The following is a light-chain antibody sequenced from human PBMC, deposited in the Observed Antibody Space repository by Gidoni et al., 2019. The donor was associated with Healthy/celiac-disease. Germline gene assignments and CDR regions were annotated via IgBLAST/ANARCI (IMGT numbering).Light chain of an antibody. CDR3: QQYYSTPYT. V-gene: IGKV4-1*01. J-gene: IGKJ2*01. Sequence: DIVMTQSPDSLPVSLGERATISCKSRQSVLYSSNNKNYLAWYQQKPGQPPKLLIYWASTRESGVPDRFSGSGSGTDVTLTISSLQAEDVAVYYCQQYYSTPYTFGQGTKLEIK. CDR2: WAS. CDR1: QSVLYSSNNKNY.